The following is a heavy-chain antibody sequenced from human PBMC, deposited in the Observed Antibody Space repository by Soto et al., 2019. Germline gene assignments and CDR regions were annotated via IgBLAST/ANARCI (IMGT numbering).Heavy chain of an antibody. J-gene: IGHJ4*02. CDR1: GGSISSGGYS. CDR2: IFHSGST. D-gene: IGHD3-10*01. CDR3: ARAPYGSGSFVYYFDY. Sequence: SETMSLTCAVSGGSISSGGYSWSWIRQPPEKGLEWIGYIFHSGSTNYNPSLKSRVTISLDRSKNQFSLKLSSVTAADTAVYYCARAPYGSGSFVYYFDYWGQGTLVTVSS. V-gene: IGHV4-30-2*01.